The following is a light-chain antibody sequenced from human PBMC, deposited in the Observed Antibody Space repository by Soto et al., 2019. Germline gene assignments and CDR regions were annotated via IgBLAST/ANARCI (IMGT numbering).Light chain of an antibody. CDR1: SSDVGGYKY. Sequence: QSALTQPSSASGSPGQSVTISCTGTSSDVGGYKYVSWYQQHPGKAPKLMIYEVTKRPSGVPDRFSGSKSGNTASLTVSGLQAEDEADYYCSSYAGINAHVVFGGGTKLTVL. CDR2: EVT. V-gene: IGLV2-8*01. J-gene: IGLJ2*01. CDR3: SSYAGINAHVV.